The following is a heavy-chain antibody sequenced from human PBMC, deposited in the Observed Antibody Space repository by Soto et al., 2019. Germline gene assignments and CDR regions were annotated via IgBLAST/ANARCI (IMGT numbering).Heavy chain of an antibody. Sequence: QVQLVQSGAAVKKPGASVKVSYVASGYTFTDHYIHWVRQAPGQGLEWMGWINTHSGDTIYAQKFQGRVTLTRDTSIITAYMELSRLRSDDTAVYYCARGRTVNFYGMDVWGQGTTVTVAS. V-gene: IGHV1-2*02. J-gene: IGHJ6*02. D-gene: IGHD4-17*01. CDR1: GYTFTDHY. CDR2: INTHSGDT. CDR3: ARGRTVNFYGMDV.